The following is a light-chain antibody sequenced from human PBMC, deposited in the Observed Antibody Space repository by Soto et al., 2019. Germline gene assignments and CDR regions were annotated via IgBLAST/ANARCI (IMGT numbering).Light chain of an antibody. J-gene: IGLJ1*01. V-gene: IGLV1-44*01. Sequence: QSVLNQPPSASGTPGQRVPISCSGSSSNIGSNTVNWYQQLPGAAPKLLIYSNSQRPSGVPDRFSGSKSGTSASLAISGLQSEDEADYYCAAWDDSLNGYVFGTGTKVTVL. CDR2: SNS. CDR1: SSNIGSNT. CDR3: AAWDDSLNGYV.